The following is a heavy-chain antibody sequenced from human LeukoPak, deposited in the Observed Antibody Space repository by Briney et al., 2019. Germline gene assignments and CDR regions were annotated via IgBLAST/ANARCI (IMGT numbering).Heavy chain of an antibody. Sequence: ASVKVSCKASGYTFTSYDINGVRQATGQGLEWIGWMNPNSGNTGYAQKFQGRVTMTRNTSISTAYMELSSLRSEDTAVYYCAIQYSSGWYDFDYWGQGTLVTVSS. CDR3: AIQYSSGWYDFDY. CDR1: GYTFTSYD. J-gene: IGHJ4*02. V-gene: IGHV1-8*01. CDR2: MNPNSGNT. D-gene: IGHD6-19*01.